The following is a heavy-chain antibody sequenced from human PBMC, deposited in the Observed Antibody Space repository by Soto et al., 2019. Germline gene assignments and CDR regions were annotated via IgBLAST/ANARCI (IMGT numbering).Heavy chain of an antibody. V-gene: IGHV4-30-2*01. CDR2: LYHSGST. CDR1: VGSISSGCYS. D-gene: IGHD5-18*01. J-gene: IGHJ4*02. CDR3: ARGQLWLNY. Sequence: TLSLTCSVSVGSISSGCYSWSWIRQPPGKGLEWIGYLYHSGSTYYNPSLQSRVTISVDRSNNQFSLKLTSVTAADTAVYYCARGQLWLNYWGQGTLVTVSS.